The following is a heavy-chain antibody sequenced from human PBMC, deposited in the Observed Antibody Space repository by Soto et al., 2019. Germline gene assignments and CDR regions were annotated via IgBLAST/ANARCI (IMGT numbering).Heavy chain of an antibody. V-gene: IGHV3-30*18. CDR3: AKQTGMTTAIVNYYYGMDV. CDR1: GFTFSSYG. J-gene: IGHJ6*02. Sequence: GGSLRLSCAASGFTFSSYGMHWVRQAPGKGLEWVAVISYDGSNKYYADSVKGRFTISRDNSKNTLYLQMNSLRAEDTAVYYCAKQTGMTTAIVNYYYGMDVWGQGTTVTVSS. D-gene: IGHD4-4*01. CDR2: ISYDGSNK.